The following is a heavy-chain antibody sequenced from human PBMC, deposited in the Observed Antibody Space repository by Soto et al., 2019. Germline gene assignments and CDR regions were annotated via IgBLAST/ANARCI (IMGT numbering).Heavy chain of an antibody. Sequence: GASVKVSCKASGGTFSSYAISWVRQAPGQGLEWMGGIIPIFGTANYAQKFQGRVTITADESTSTAYMELSSLRSEDTAVYYCASKVYCSGGSCYLKSRSLYYYYYGMDVWGQGTTVTVSS. CDR3: ASKVYCSGGSCYLKSRSLYYYYYGMDV. CDR2: IIPIFGTA. V-gene: IGHV1-69*13. J-gene: IGHJ6*02. D-gene: IGHD2-15*01. CDR1: GGTFSSYA.